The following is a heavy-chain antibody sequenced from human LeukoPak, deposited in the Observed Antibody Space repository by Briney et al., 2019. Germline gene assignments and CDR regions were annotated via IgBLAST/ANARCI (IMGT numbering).Heavy chain of an antibody. J-gene: IGHJ6*03. V-gene: IGHV3-23*01. D-gene: IGHD3-10*01. CDR3: AKAIQSYYGSGSYYSDYYYYYYMDV. CDR2: ISGSGGST. Sequence: GGSLRLSCAASGSTFSSYAMSWVRQAPGKGLEWVSAISGSGGSTYYADSVKGRFTISRDNSKNTLYLQMNSLRAEDTAVYYCAKAIQSYYGSGSYYSDYYYYYYMDVWGKGTTVTVSS. CDR1: GSTFSSYA.